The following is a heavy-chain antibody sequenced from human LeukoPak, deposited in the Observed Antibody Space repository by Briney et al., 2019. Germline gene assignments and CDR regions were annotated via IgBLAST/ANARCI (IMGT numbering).Heavy chain of an antibody. D-gene: IGHD3-10*01. CDR1: GFTFSSYA. J-gene: IGHJ6*03. CDR2: ISGSGGST. V-gene: IGHV3-23*01. CDR3: ASGEWSYYYYYMDV. Sequence: GGSLRLSCAASGFTFSSYAMSWVRQAPGKGLEWVSAISGSGGSTYYADSVKGRFTISRDNSKNTLYLQMNSLRAEDTAVYYRASGEWSYYYYYMDVWGKGTTVTVSS.